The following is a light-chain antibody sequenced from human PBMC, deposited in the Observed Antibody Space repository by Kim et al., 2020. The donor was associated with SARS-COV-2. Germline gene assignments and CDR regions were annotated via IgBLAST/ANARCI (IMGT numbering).Light chain of an antibody. V-gene: IGLV1-51*01. CDR3: GTWDSTLSVYV. Sequence: QSVLTQPPSVSAAPGQKVTISCSGSSSNIGSNYVSWYQQLPGTAPKLLIYDNNQRPSGIPDRFSGSKSGTSATLGITGLQTGDEADYYCGTWDSTLSVYVFGTGTKVTVL. J-gene: IGLJ1*01. CDR1: SSNIGSNY. CDR2: DNN.